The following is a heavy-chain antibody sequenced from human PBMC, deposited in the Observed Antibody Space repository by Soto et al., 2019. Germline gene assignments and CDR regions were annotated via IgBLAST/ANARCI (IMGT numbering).Heavy chain of an antibody. CDR3: ARVHSLSFYDY. J-gene: IGHJ4*02. CDR2: IYYSGTT. V-gene: IGHV4-39*07. CDR1: GDSITSNSYF. D-gene: IGHD3-3*02. Sequence: SETLSLTCTVSGDSITSNSYFWAWIRQPPGKGLEWIGSIYYSGTTNYNPSLKSRVTISVDKSKNQFSLKLSSVTAADTAVYYCARVHSLSFYDYWGRGTLVT.